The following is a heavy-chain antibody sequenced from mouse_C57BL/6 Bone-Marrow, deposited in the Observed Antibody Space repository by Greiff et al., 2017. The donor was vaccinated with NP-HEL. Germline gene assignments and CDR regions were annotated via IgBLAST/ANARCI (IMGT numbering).Heavy chain of an antibody. V-gene: IGHV1-69*01. CDR2: IDPSDSYT. CDR3: ARSVYYGSSYERKPWFAY. J-gene: IGHJ3*01. Sequence: QVQLQQPGAELVMPGASVKLSCKASGYTFTSYWMHWVKQRPGQGLEWIGEIDPSDSYTNYNQKFKGKSTLTVDKSSSTAYMQLSSLTSEDSAVYYCARSVYYGSSYERKPWFAYWGQGTLVTVSA. D-gene: IGHD1-1*01. CDR1: GYTFTSYW.